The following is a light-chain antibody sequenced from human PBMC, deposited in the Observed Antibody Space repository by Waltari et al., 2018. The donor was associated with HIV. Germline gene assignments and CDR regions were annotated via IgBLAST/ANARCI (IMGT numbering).Light chain of an antibody. CDR2: AAS. Sequence: EIVLTQSPGTLSLSPGERATLSCRASQSVRNTYLAWYQQKRGQAPRLLFYAASIRATGVPDRLTGSGSGTDFTLTISRLEPEDSAVYYCQHYVSSPYTFGHGTKLEIK. J-gene: IGKJ2*01. CDR1: QSVRNTY. CDR3: QHYVSSPYT. V-gene: IGKV3-20*01.